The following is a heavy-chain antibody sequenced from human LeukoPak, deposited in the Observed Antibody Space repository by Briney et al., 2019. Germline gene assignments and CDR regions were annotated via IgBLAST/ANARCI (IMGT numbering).Heavy chain of an antibody. J-gene: IGHJ4*02. D-gene: IGHD2-21*02. Sequence: GGSLRLSCAASGFTFSSYAMSWVRQAPGKGLEWVSAISGSGGSTYYADSVKGRFTISRDNSKNTLYLQMNSLRAEDTAVYYCAKVYCGGDCYSGPFDFWGQGTLVTVSS. CDR2: ISGSGGST. CDR1: GFTFSSYA. V-gene: IGHV3-23*01. CDR3: AKVYCGGDCYSGPFDF.